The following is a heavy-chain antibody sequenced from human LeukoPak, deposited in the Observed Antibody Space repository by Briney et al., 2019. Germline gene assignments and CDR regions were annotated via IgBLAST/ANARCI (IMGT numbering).Heavy chain of an antibody. D-gene: IGHD3-9*01. J-gene: IGHJ3*02. Sequence: SETLSLTCTVSGGSISSYYWSWIRQPAGKGLEWIGRIYTSGSTNYNPSLKSRVTISVDTSKNQFSLKLSSVTAADTAVYYCARAEYYDIPRDAFDIWGQGTMVTVSS. CDR2: IYTSGST. CDR3: ARAEYYDIPRDAFDI. CDR1: GGSISSYY. V-gene: IGHV4-4*07.